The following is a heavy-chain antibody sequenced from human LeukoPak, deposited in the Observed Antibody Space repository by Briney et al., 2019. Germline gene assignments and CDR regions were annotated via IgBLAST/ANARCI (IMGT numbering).Heavy chain of an antibody. J-gene: IGHJ4*02. CDR1: GFTFSSYP. D-gene: IGHD3-16*01. CDR3: AREDLFGSYFDY. V-gene: IGHV3-30*04. CDR2: ITFDGGNK. Sequence: GRSLRLSCAAPGFTFSSYPMHWVRQAPGKGLEWVAVITFDGGNKYSVGSVKDRFTISRDNSKKMLYLQMNSLRPEDTAMYYCAREDLFGSYFDYWGQGTLVTVSS.